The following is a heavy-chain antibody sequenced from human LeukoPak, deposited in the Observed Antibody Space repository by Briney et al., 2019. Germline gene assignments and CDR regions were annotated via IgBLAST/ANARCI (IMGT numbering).Heavy chain of an antibody. Sequence: GGSLRLSCAASGFTFSSYAMHWVRQAPGKGLEWVAVISYDGSNKYYADSVKGRFTISRDNSKNTLYLQMNSLRAEDTAVYYCARDSVSDYWGQGTLVTVSS. D-gene: IGHD5/OR15-5a*01. V-gene: IGHV3-30-3*01. CDR1: GFTFSSYA. CDR2: ISYDGSNK. J-gene: IGHJ4*02. CDR3: ARDSVSDY.